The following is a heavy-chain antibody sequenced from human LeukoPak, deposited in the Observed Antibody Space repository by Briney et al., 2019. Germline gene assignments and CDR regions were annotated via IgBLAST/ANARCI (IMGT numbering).Heavy chain of an antibody. D-gene: IGHD5-18*01. CDR2: ISYDGSNK. J-gene: IGHJ4*02. Sequence: GGSLRLSCAASGFTFSNYGIHWVRQAPGKGLEWVAVISYDGSNKYYADSVKGRCTISRDKSKNTVYLQMNSLRAEDTAVYYCAKEAGYSYGFDYWGRGTLVTVSS. V-gene: IGHV3-30*18. CDR1: GFTFSNYG. CDR3: AKEAGYSYGFDY.